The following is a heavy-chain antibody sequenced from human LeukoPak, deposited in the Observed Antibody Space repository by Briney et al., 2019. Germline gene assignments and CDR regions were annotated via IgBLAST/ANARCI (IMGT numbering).Heavy chain of an antibody. CDR2: IWYDGSNK. Sequence: PGTSLRLSCTASGFTLSRFGMHWVRQAPGKGLEWVAVIWYDGSNKYYADSVKGRFTISRDNSKNTLYLEMNSLRAEDTAVYYCARDYYYDSSGYWDYYFDYWGQGTLVSVSS. J-gene: IGHJ4*02. CDR1: GFTLSRFG. CDR3: ARDYYYDSSGYWDYYFDY. V-gene: IGHV3-33*08. D-gene: IGHD3-22*01.